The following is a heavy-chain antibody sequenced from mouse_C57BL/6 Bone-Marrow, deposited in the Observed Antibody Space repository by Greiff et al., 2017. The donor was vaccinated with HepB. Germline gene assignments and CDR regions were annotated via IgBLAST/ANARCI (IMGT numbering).Heavy chain of an antibody. Sequence: VQVVESGAELMKPGASVKLSCKASGYTFTGYWIEWVKQRPGHGLEWIGEILPGCGSTKYNEKFKGKATFTADTSSNTASMQLRSLTTKDSAIYDGARVVLRLYYFGYWGQGTTPTVSS. CDR3: ARVVLRLYYFGY. J-gene: IGHJ2*01. D-gene: IGHD1-1*02. V-gene: IGHV1-9*01. CDR2: ILPGCGST. CDR1: GYTFTGYW.